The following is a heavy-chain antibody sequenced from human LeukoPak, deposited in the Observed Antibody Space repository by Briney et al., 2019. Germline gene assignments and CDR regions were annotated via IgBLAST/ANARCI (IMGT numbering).Heavy chain of an antibody. CDR2: TSGSSGNT. Sequence: GGSLRLSCAASGFTFSSYAMNWVRQAPGKGLEWVSTTSGSSGNTYYADSVKGRFTFSRDNAKNTLYLQMNSLRAEDTAVYYCALRIAVPGGFDYWGQGTLVTVSS. J-gene: IGHJ4*02. V-gene: IGHV3-23*01. CDR1: GFTFSSYA. CDR3: ALRIAVPGGFDY. D-gene: IGHD6-19*01.